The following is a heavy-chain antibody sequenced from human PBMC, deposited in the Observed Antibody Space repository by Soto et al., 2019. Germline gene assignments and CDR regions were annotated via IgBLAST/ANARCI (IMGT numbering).Heavy chain of an antibody. CDR1: GGSISSGTSY. CDR3: ARAPETPSILGVALPYFFDY. J-gene: IGHJ4*02. Sequence: QVQLQESGPGLVKPSQTLSLTCTVSGGSISSGTSYWSWIRQRPGKGLEWIGYIFYSGSVYYTPSLRGRVMILPDTSKNQFTLRLSSVTAADTAVYYCARAPETPSILGVALPYFFDYWGQGALVTVSS. D-gene: IGHD3-3*01. CDR2: IFYSGSV. V-gene: IGHV4-31*03.